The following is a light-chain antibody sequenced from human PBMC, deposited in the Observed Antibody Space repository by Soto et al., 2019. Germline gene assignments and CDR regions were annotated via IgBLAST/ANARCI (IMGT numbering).Light chain of an antibody. J-gene: IGKJ2*01. CDR1: QSVSSN. Sequence: EIVMTQSPATLSVSPGERAKLSCRASQSVSSNLAWYQQKPGQAPRLLIYGASTRATGVPSRFSGTGSGTEFTLTIRSLQSEDFAVYYCHQYNNWHTFGQGTKLEIK. V-gene: IGKV3-15*01. CDR3: HQYNNWHT. CDR2: GAS.